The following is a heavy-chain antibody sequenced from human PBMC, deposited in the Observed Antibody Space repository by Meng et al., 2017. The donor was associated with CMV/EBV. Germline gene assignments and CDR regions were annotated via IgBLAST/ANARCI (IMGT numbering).Heavy chain of an antibody. D-gene: IGHD5-24*01. CDR3: ERVISRDGYNLLSY. CDR1: GYTFIGYY. V-gene: IGHV1-2*02. Sequence: ASVKVSCKASGYTFIGYYMHWVRQAPGQGLEWMGWINPNSGGTNYAQRFQGRVTMTTDTSISTAYMELSNLRSDDTAVYYCERVISRDGYNLLSYWGQGTLVTVSS. J-gene: IGHJ4*02. CDR2: INPNSGGT.